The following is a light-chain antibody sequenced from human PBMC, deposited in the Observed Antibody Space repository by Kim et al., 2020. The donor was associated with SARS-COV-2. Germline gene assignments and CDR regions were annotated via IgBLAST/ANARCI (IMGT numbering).Light chain of an antibody. CDR1: SGSIASNI. V-gene: IGLV6-57*03. Sequence: VSGAPGTTVTISGVRSSGSIASNIVQWYHKRPGSAPTTVIYEDNQRPSGVPARFSGSIDSSSNSASLTISGLKTEDEADYYCQSGVFGTGTKVTVL. J-gene: IGLJ1*01. CDR3: QSGV. CDR2: EDN.